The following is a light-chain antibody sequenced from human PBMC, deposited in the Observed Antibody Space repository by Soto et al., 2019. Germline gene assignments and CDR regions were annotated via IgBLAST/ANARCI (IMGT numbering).Light chain of an antibody. Sequence: IQLTQSPSSLSASVGDRVTITCRASQSINIWLAWYQQKPGKAPKLLIYDASSLQSGVPSRFRGSTSGTEFTLTISSLQPDDFATYYCQQYKSYSRSFGGGTKVDIK. CDR2: DAS. CDR1: QSINIW. V-gene: IGKV1-5*01. J-gene: IGKJ4*01. CDR3: QQYKSYSRS.